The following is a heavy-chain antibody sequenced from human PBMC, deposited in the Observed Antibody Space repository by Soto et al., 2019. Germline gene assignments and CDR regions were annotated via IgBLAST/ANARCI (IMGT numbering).Heavy chain of an antibody. V-gene: IGHV4-59*01. CDR2: IYYSGST. J-gene: IGHJ4*02. CDR1: GGSISSYY. CDR3: ARLSYSSGWYVEWTSDLPTYYFDY. Sequence: QVQLQESGPGLVKPSETLSLTCTVSGGSISSYYWSWIRQPPGKGLEWIGYIYYSGSTNYNPSLKRRVTISVATSKNPFSLKLSSVTAADTAVYYCARLSYSSGWYVEWTSDLPTYYFDYWGQGTLVTVSS. D-gene: IGHD6-19*01.